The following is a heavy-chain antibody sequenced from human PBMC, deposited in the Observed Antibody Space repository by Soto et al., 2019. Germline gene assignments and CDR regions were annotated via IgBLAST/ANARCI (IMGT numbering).Heavy chain of an antibody. V-gene: IGHV3-15*01. CDR2: FKSNSDCETA. Sequence: PGGSLRLACAASGLTFSNVWMTCVRQAPGEGLDWVGRFKSNSDCETADVAAPVKGRFTVARDDSKNRVFLEMDSLKSEDTALYYWAISAIIKRSSLASADYCGQRPKVRVSS. D-gene: IGHD2-2*01. CDR3: AISAIIKRSSLASADY. CDR1: GLTFSNVW. J-gene: IGHJ4*02.